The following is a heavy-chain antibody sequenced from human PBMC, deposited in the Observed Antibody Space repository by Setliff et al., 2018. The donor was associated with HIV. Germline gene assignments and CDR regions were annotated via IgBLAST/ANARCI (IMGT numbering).Heavy chain of an antibody. CDR1: GFIFSSYS. CDR2: ISSSSSYI. J-gene: IGHJ2*01. Sequence: GALRLSCAASGFIFSSYSMNWVRQAPGKGLEWVSSISSSSSYIYYADSVRGRFTISRDNAKNSLYLQMNSLRAEDTAVYYCAREEDYYDSSGYLNYWYFDLWGRGTLVTVSS. CDR3: AREEDYYDSSGYLNYWYFDL. V-gene: IGHV3-21*01. D-gene: IGHD3-22*01.